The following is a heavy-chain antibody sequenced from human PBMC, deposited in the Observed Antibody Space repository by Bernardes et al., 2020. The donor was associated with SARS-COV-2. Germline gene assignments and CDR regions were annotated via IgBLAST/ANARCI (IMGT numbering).Heavy chain of an antibody. J-gene: IGHJ2*01. Sequence: GGSLRLSCAASGFTLPGPTMHWFRQAPGTGLALVASISSTSSVIFYTASVKGRFTISRDTAKNSLSLEMNSLRAEDTAGYNCARDGLTGYLDLWGCGTLVTVSP. V-gene: IGHV3-21*01. CDR3: ARDGLTGYLDL. D-gene: IGHD7-27*01. CDR2: ISSTSSVI. CDR1: GFTLPGPT.